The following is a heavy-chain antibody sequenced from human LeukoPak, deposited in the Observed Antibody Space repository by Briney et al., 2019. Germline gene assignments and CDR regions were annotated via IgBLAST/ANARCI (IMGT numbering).Heavy chain of an antibody. D-gene: IGHD3-3*01. J-gene: IGHJ5*02. CDR2: IIPIFGTA. CDR3: ARDLFRFLEMFDP. Sequence: ASVKVSCKASGGTFSSCAISWVRQAPGQGLEWMGRIIPIFGTANYAQKFQGRVTITTDESTSTAYMELSSLRSEDTAVYYCARDLFRFLEMFDPWGQGTLVTVSS. CDR1: GGTFSSCA. V-gene: IGHV1-69*05.